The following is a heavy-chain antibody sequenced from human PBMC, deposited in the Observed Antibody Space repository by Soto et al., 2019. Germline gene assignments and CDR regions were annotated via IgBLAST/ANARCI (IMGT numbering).Heavy chain of an antibody. CDR3: AKDRTYYDILTGYYKGYFDY. J-gene: IGHJ4*02. Sequence: QVQLVESGGGVVQPGRSLRLSCAASGFTFSSYGMHWVRQAPGKGLEWEAVISYDGSNKYYADSVKGRFTISRDNSKNTLYLQMNSLRAEDTAVYYCAKDRTYYDILTGYYKGYFDYWGQGTLVTVSS. CDR2: ISYDGSNK. V-gene: IGHV3-30*18. CDR1: GFTFSSYG. D-gene: IGHD3-9*01.